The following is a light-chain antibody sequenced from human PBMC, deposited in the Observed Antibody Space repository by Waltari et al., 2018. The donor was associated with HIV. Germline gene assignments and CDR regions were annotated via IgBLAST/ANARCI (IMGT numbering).Light chain of an antibody. CDR3: QQYYSTPWT. J-gene: IGKJ1*01. CDR2: WAS. Sequence: DLVIIQSPDSLTVSLGVRATITCKSSQSILYSANNKNYLTWYQQKPGQPPKLLIYWASTRESGVPDRFSGSGSGTDFTLTISSLQAEDVAVYYCQQYYSTPWTFGQGTKVEIK. CDR1: QSILYSANNKNY. V-gene: IGKV4-1*01.